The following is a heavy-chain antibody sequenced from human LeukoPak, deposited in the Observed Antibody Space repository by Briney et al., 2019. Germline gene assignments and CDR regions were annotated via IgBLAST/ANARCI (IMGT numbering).Heavy chain of an antibody. J-gene: IGHJ4*02. CDR2: INHSGST. D-gene: IGHD5-18*01. CDR1: GGSFSGYY. Sequence: SETLSHTCAVYGGSFSGYYWSWIRQPPGKGLEWIGEINHSGSTNYNPSLKSRVTISVDTSKNQFSLKLSSVTAADTAVYYCASRRYSYGRYYFDYWGQGTLVTVSS. CDR3: ASRRYSYGRYYFDY. V-gene: IGHV4-34*01.